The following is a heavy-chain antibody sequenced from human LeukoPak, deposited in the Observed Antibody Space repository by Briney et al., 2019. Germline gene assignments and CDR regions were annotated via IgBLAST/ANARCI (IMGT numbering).Heavy chain of an antibody. CDR2: ISYDGSNK. J-gene: IGHJ6*02. CDR1: GFTFSSYA. Sequence: GGSLRLSCAASGFTFSSYAMSWVRQAPGKGLEWVAVISYDGSNKYYADSVKGRFTISRDNSKNTLYLQMNSLRAEDTAVYYCAKEWLRESSYYGMDVWGQGTTVTVSS. V-gene: IGHV3-30*18. D-gene: IGHD3-10*01. CDR3: AKEWLRESSYYGMDV.